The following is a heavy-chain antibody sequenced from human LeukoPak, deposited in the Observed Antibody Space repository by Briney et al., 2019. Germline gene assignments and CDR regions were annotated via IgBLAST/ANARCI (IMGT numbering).Heavy chain of an antibody. V-gene: IGHV3-66*01. CDR1: GFTVSSDY. Sequence: GGSLRLSCAASGFTVSSDYITWVRQAPGKGLEWVSVVYSGGETYYEESVKGRFTVSRDNSKNTVYLQMNSLRAEDTAVYFCARGGIAARPSDSWGQGTLVTVSS. CDR2: VYSGGET. J-gene: IGHJ4*02. D-gene: IGHD6-6*01. CDR3: ARGGIAARPSDS.